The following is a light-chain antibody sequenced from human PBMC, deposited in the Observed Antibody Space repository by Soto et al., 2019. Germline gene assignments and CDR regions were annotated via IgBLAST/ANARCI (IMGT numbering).Light chain of an antibody. Sequence: IVMTQSPAPLSVSPGDRATLSCRASQSVSSDLAWYQHKPGQAPRLLIYGASSRATGIPDRFSGSGSGTDFTLTISRLEPGDFAVYYCQQYGSSPITFGQGTRLEIK. CDR1: QSVSSD. V-gene: IGKV3-20*01. J-gene: IGKJ5*01. CDR2: GAS. CDR3: QQYGSSPIT.